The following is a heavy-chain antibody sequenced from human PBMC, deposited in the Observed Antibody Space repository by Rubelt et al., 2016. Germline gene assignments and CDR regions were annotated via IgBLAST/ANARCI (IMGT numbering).Heavy chain of an antibody. V-gene: IGHV1-3*01. D-gene: IGHD3-10*01. CDR2: INAGNGNT. Sequence: MHWVRQAPGQRLEWMGWINAGNGNTKYSQKFQGGVTITRDTSASTAYMELSSLRSEDTAVYYCAASYGSGSYYPPTFDYWGQGTLVTVSS. J-gene: IGHJ4*02. CDR3: AASYGSGSYYPPTFDY.